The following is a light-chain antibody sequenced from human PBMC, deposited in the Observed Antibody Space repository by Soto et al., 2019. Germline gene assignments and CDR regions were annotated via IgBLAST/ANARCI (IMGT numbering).Light chain of an antibody. Sequence: QSLLTQPPSTSGTPGQRVTIPCSGSSSNIGSNTVNWYQQLPGTAPKLVIYSNNQRPSGVPDRFSGSKSGTSASLAISGLQSEDEADYYCVAWDDSLNGYVVFGGETKVTVL. CDR3: VAWDDSLNGYVV. CDR1: SSNIGSNT. V-gene: IGLV1-44*01. J-gene: IGLJ2*01. CDR2: SNN.